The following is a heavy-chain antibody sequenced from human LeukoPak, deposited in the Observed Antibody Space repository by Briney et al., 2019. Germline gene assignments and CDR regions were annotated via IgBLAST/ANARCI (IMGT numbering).Heavy chain of an antibody. J-gene: IGHJ4*02. CDR3: ARDDSSRDDSGGYHY. V-gene: IGHV4-4*07. D-gene: IGHD3-22*01. Sequence: SETLFLTCTVSGDSINSYHWSWIRQPAGKGLEWIGRIHMSGSTNYNPSLRSRVAISMDNSKNQFSLKLKSVTAADTAVYYCARDDSSRDDSGGYHYWGQGTLVTISS. CDR1: GDSINSYH. CDR2: IHMSGST.